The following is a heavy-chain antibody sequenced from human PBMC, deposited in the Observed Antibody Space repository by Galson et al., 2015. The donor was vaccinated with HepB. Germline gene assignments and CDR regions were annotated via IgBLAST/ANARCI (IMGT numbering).Heavy chain of an antibody. V-gene: IGHV3-23*01. Sequence: SLRLSCAASGFTVSNFGMSWVRQAPGKGLEWVSSIGKGGTTYYTDSVKGRFTISRDSSKNTMYLQMNSLRAEDTAVYYCGPGLRSAGTNALDWGLGTLVTVSS. CDR1: GFTVSNFG. CDR2: IGKGGTT. J-gene: IGHJ4*02. CDR3: GPGLRSAGTNALD. D-gene: IGHD6-13*01.